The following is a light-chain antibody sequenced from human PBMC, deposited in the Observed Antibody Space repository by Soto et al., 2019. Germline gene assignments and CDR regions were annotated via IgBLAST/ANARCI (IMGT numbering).Light chain of an antibody. CDR1: QSLLYSSNNKNY. CDR2: WAS. V-gene: IGKV4-1*01. CDR3: QQYYGSLWT. Sequence: DIVMTQSPDSLAVSLGERATINCKSSQSLLYSSNNKNYLAWYQQKPGQPPKLLIYWASTRESGVPDRFSGSGYETDFTLTISSLQAEDVAVYFCQQYYGSLWTFGLGTKVEIK. J-gene: IGKJ1*01.